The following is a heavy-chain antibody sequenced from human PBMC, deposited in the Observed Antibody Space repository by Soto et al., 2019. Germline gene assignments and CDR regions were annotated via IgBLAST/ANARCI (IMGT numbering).Heavy chain of an antibody. D-gene: IGHD3-3*01. V-gene: IGHV4-59*12. CDR1: GGSISSYY. CDR3: ASVYGVTIFGVVTHRFDY. CDR2: IYYSGST. J-gene: IGHJ4*02. Sequence: PSETLSLTCTVSGGSISSYYWSWIRQPPGKGLEWIGYIYYSGSTNYNPSLKSRVTISVDTSENQFSLKLSSVTAADTAVYYCASVYGVTIFGVVTHRFDYWGQGTLVTVSS.